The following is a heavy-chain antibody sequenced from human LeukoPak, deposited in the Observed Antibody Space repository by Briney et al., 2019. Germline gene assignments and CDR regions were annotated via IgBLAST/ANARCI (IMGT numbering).Heavy chain of an antibody. D-gene: IGHD6-13*01. V-gene: IGHV4-39*01. Sequence: SETLSLTCTVSGGSISSSSYYWGWIRQPPGKGLEWIGSIYYSGSTYYNPSLKSRVTISVDTSKNRFSLKLSSVTAADTAVYYCARQIAAAGEFDYWGQGTLVTVSS. CDR1: GGSISSSSYY. J-gene: IGHJ4*02. CDR3: ARQIAAAGEFDY. CDR2: IYYSGST.